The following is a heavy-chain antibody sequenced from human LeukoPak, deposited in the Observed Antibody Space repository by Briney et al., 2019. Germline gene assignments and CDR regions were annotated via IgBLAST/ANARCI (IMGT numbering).Heavy chain of an antibody. V-gene: IGHV3-48*03. Sequence: PGGAPRLSCAAPGVTFSSYEMNSGRQAPGEGVGWGSYISSSGSTIYYADSVKGRFTISRDNAKNSLYLQMNSLRAEDTAVYYCARSGGGDFMVTNYWGQGTLVTVSS. CDR2: ISSSGSTI. CDR3: ARSGGGDFMVTNY. J-gene: IGHJ4*02. CDR1: GVTFSSYE. D-gene: IGHD5-18*01.